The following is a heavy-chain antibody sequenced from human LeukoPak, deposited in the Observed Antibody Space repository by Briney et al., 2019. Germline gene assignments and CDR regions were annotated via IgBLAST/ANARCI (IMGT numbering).Heavy chain of an antibody. CDR3: AREPIIPTYYYDSSEPYYFDY. Sequence: SETLSLTCTVSGGSISSHYWSWIRQPPGKGLEWIGYIYYSGSTNYNPSLKSRVTISVDTSKNQFSLKLSSVTAADTAVYYCAREPIIPTYYYDSSEPYYFDYWGQGTLVTVSS. CDR1: GGSISSHY. D-gene: IGHD3-22*01. V-gene: IGHV4-59*11. CDR2: IYYSGST. J-gene: IGHJ4*02.